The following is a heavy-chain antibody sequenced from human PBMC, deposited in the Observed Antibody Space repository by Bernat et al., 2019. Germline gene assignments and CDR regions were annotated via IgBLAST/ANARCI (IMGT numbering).Heavy chain of an antibody. D-gene: IGHD6-19*01. CDR3: ERDDAVAGEGFDY. Sequence: QVQLVESGGGVVQPGRSLRLSCAASGFTFSNFGMHWVRQAPVNGLDWVAIIWFDGTKKYYADSVKGRFTISRDNSQNTLYLQMNSLRADETAVYYCERDDAVAGEGFDYWGQGTLVTVSS. CDR2: IWFDGTKK. V-gene: IGHV3-33*01. CDR1: GFTFSNFG. J-gene: IGHJ4*02.